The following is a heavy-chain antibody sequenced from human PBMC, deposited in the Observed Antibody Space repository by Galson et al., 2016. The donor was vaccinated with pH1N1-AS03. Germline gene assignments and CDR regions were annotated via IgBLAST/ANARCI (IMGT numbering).Heavy chain of an antibody. CDR2: ISWNSNKI. J-gene: IGHJ3*02. CDR3: IKGGAASADFFDI. Sequence: SLRLSCAASGFRFDDYAMHWVRQAPGKGLEWVSSISWNSNKIDYAASVKGRFTISRDSAKNSLNLQMNSLRAEDTALYYCIKGGAASADFFDIWGQGTMVTVSS. D-gene: IGHD3/OR15-3a*01. CDR1: GFRFDDYA. V-gene: IGHV3-9*01.